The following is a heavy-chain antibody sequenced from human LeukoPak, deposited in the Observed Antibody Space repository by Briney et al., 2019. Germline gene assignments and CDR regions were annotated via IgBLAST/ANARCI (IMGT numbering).Heavy chain of an antibody. CDR2: ISAYNGNT. Sequence: ASVKVSCKASGYTFTSYGISWVRQAPGQGLEWMGWISAYNGNTNYAQKLQGRVTMTRDTSISTAYMELSRLRSDDTAVYYCARPYGSGSYYTTFDYWGQGTLVTVSS. CDR3: ARPYGSGSYYTTFDY. V-gene: IGHV1-18*01. J-gene: IGHJ4*02. D-gene: IGHD3-10*01. CDR1: GYTFTSYG.